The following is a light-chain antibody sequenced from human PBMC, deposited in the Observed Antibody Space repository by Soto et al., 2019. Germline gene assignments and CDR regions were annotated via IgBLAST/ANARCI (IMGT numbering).Light chain of an antibody. V-gene: IGLV1-51*01. CDR1: SSNIGKNY. Sequence: SVLTQPPSVSAAPGQKVTISCSGSSSNIGKNYVSWYQHLPGTAPKLLIYDNNKRPSGIPDRFSGSKSGTSATLGITGLQTGDEADYYCGTWDSSLSVVFGGGTKLTVL. CDR3: GTWDSSLSVV. J-gene: IGLJ2*01. CDR2: DNN.